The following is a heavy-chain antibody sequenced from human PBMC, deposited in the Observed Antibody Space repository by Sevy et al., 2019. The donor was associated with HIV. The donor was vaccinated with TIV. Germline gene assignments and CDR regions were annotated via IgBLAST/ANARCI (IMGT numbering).Heavy chain of an antibody. J-gene: IGHJ4*02. CDR2: ISSTGGST. CDR1: GFTLSSNA. CDR3: AKDRNVDTAMAYYFDY. V-gene: IGHV3-23*01. D-gene: IGHD5-18*01. Sequence: GGSLRLSCAASGFTLSSNAMSWVRQAPGKGLEWDSSISSTGGSTYHADSVRGRFSISRDNSKNTLYLHMNSLRAEDTAVYYCAKDRNVDTAMAYYFDYWGQGTLVTVSS.